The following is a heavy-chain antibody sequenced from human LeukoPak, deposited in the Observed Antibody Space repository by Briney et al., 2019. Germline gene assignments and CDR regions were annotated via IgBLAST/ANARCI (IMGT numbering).Heavy chain of an antibody. J-gene: IGHJ5*02. CDR1: GYSISSDNW. Sequence: SETLSPTCAVSGYSISSDNWWGWIRQPPGRGLEWIGYIYYSGSTYYNPSLKSRVTMSIDTSNNQFSLKLTSVTAVDTAVYYCVKKIAAAAWFDPWGQGTPVTVSS. D-gene: IGHD6-13*01. CDR2: IYYSGST. CDR3: VKKIAAAAWFDP. V-gene: IGHV4-28*01.